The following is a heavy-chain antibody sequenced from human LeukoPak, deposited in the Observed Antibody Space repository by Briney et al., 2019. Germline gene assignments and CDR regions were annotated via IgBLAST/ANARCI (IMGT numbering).Heavy chain of an antibody. V-gene: IGHV4-34*01. CDR2: INYSGST. CDR1: GGSFSGYY. J-gene: IGHJ3*02. D-gene: IGHD3-22*01. Sequence: PSETLSLTCAVYGGSFSGYYWSWIRQPPGKGLEWIGKINYSGSTNYNPSLKSRVTISVDTSKNQFSLKLSSVTAADTAVYYCARGEDYYDSSGYYHASAFDIWGQGTMVTVSS. CDR3: ARGEDYYDSSGYYHASAFDI.